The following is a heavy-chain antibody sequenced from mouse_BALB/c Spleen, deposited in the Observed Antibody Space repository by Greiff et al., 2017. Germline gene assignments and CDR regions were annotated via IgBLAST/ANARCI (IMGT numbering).Heavy chain of an antibody. CDR3: ARADALPVLTTATYFDV. D-gene: IGHD1-2*01. Sequence: DVKLVESGGGLVQPGGSRKLSCAASGFTFSDYGMAWVRQAPGKGPEWVAFISNLAYSIYYADTVTGRFTISRENAKNTLYLEMSSLRSEDTAMYYCARADALPVLTTATYFDVWGAGTTVTVSS. J-gene: IGHJ1*01. CDR2: ISNLAYSI. CDR1: GFTFSDYG. V-gene: IGHV5-15*02.